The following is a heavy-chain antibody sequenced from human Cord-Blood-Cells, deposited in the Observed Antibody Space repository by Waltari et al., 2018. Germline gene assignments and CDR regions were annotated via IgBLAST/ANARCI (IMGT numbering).Heavy chain of an antibody. J-gene: IGHJ4*02. D-gene: IGHD2-2*02. Sequence: QVQLVESGGGVVQPGRSLRLSCAASGFTFSSYAMHWVRQAPGKGLEWVAVISYDGSNKYYADSVKGRFTISRDKSKNTLYLQMNSLRAEDTAVYYCARGGSTSCYTQIDYWGQGTLVTVSS. CDR2: ISYDGSNK. CDR3: ARGGSTSCYTQIDY. V-gene: IGHV3-30-3*01. CDR1: GFTFSSYA.